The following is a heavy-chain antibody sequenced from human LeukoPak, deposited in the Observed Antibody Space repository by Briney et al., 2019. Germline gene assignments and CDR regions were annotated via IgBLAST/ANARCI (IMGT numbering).Heavy chain of an antibody. Sequence: ASVKVSCRASGYTFTNHYIHWVRQAPGQGLEWMGIINPSGGGTTYAQKFQGRVTMTRDTSTSTVYMDLSSQRSDDTAVYYCARERELRPPYFDYWGQGTLVTVSS. V-gene: IGHV1-46*01. CDR3: ARERELRPPYFDY. CDR1: GYTFTNHY. D-gene: IGHD1-26*01. CDR2: INPSGGGT. J-gene: IGHJ4*02.